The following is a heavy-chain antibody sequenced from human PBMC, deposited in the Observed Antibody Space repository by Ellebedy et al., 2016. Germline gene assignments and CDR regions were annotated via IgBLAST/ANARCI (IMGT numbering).Heavy chain of an antibody. CDR1: GFTVSNNY. Sequence: GGSLRLSCAASGFTVSNNYMSWVRQAPGKGLEWVSVIYSGGSTYYADSVKGRFTISRDNSKNTVYLQINSLRAEDTAVYYCASQSAQLNTDVVVVPAAILDYYYGMDVWGQGTTVTVSS. CDR3: ASQSAQLNTDVVVVPAAILDYYYGMDV. CDR2: IYSGGST. V-gene: IGHV3-53*01. J-gene: IGHJ6*02. D-gene: IGHD2-2*01.